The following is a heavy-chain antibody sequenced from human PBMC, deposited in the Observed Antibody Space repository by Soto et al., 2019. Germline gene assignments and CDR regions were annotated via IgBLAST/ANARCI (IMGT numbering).Heavy chain of an antibody. CDR1: GGTFSSYA. Sequence: GASVKVSCKASGGTFSSYAISWLRQAPGQGLEWMGGIIPIFGTANYAQKFQGRVTITADKSTSTAYMELSSLRSEDTAVYYCARDRPYCSSTSCYDWFDPWGQGTLVTVSS. D-gene: IGHD2-2*01. CDR2: IIPIFGTA. J-gene: IGHJ5*02. V-gene: IGHV1-69*06. CDR3: ARDRPYCSSTSCYDWFDP.